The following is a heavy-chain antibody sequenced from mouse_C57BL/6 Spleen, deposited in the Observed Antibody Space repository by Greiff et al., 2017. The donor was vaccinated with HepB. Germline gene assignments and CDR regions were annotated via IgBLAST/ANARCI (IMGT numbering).Heavy chain of an antibody. CDR1: GYTFTSYW. CDR2: IYPSDSET. J-gene: IGHJ3*01. Sequence: VQLQQPGAELVRPGSSVKLSCKASGYTFTSYWMDWVKQRPGQGLEWIGNIYPSDSETHYNQKFKDKATLTVDKSSSTAYMQLSSLTSEDSAVYYCARGYGSSSFGYWGQGTLVTVSA. CDR3: ARGYGSSSFGY. V-gene: IGHV1-61*01. D-gene: IGHD1-1*01.